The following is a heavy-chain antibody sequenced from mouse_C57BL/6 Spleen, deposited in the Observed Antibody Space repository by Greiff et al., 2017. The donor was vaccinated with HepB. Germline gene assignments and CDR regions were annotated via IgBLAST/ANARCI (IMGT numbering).Heavy chain of an antibody. CDR3: ARYYGSSYVWYFDV. CDR2: INPNYGTT. D-gene: IGHD1-1*01. CDR1: GYSFTDYN. J-gene: IGHJ1*03. V-gene: IGHV1-39*01. Sequence: VHVKQSGPELVKPGASVKISCKASGYSFTDYNLNWVKQSNGKSLEWIGVINPNYGTTSYNQKFKGKATLTVDQSSSTAYMQLNSLTSEDSAVYYCARYYGSSYVWYFDVWGTGTTVTVSS.